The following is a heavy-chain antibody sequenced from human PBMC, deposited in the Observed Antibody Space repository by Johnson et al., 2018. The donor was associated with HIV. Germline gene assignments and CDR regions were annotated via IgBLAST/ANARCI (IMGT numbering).Heavy chain of an antibody. V-gene: IGHV3-NL1*01. CDR3: ARIDYSNYEEAFDI. CDR1: GFSFSRYV. J-gene: IGHJ3*02. Sequence: QVQLVESGGGVVQPGRSLRLSCAASGFSFSRYVMHWVRQAPGKGLEWVSGINWNGGNTGYADSVKGRFTISRDNSKNTLYLQMNSLRAEDTAVYYCARIDYSNYEEAFDIWGQGTMVTVSS. CDR2: INWNGGNT. D-gene: IGHD4-11*01.